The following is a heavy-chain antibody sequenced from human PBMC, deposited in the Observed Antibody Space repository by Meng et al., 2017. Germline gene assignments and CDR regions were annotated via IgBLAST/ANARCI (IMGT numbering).Heavy chain of an antibody. CDR2: MNPNSGNT. J-gene: IGHJ4*02. D-gene: IGHD5-12*01. Sequence: QWQLGHSGAEVKKAGASVKVSCKASGYTFTSYDINWVRQATGQGLEWMGWMNPNSGNTDYAQKFQGRVTMTRNTSINTAYMELSSLRSDDTAVYFCARANTYSGYDYGYWGQGTLVTVSS. CDR1: GYTFTSYD. CDR3: ARANTYSGYDYGY. V-gene: IGHV1-8*01.